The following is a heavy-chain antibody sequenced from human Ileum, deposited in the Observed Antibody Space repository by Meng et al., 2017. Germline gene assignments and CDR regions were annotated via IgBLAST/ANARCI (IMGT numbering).Heavy chain of an antibody. D-gene: IGHD7-27*01. J-gene: IGHJ4*02. Sequence: QVQLQQWGAGLVKPSETLSLMCTVSGGSISSSSHCCDWIRQPPGKGLEWIGSICYSGNTYYNSSLKGRVSMSVDTSKKQISLKLNSVTAADTAVYYCARRTGEVDLLDYWGQGTLVTVSS. V-gene: IGHV4-39*01. CDR2: ICYSGNT. CDR1: GGSISSSSHC. CDR3: ARRTGEVDLLDY.